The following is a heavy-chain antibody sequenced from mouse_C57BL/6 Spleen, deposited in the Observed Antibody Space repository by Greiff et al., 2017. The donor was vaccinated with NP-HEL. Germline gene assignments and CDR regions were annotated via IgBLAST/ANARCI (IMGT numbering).Heavy chain of an antibody. V-gene: IGHV1-9*01. Sequence: QVQLQQSGAELMKPGASVKLSCKATGYTFTGYWIEWVKQRPGHGLEWIGEILPGSGSTHYNEKFKGKATFTADTYSNSAYMQRSRLTTADSAIYSCARRYPFAYWGQGTLVTVSA. J-gene: IGHJ3*01. CDR3: ARRYPFAY. CDR2: ILPGSGST. CDR1: GYTFTGYW. D-gene: IGHD2-14*01.